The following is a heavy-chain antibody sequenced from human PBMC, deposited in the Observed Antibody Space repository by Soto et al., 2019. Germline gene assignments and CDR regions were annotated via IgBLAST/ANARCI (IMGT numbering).Heavy chain of an antibody. Sequence: DVKLVESGGGMVQPGDSLRLSCEVSGFIFSMYSMSWVRQTPWKGLEWVAKIPQDGVDGHYADAVKGRFTISRDNGNNSLYLQMNNLRAEDTAVYYCARDHLILPAHDFFYGSDVWGRGATVTVSS. J-gene: IGHJ6*02. CDR2: IPQDGVDG. CDR3: ARDHLILPAHDFFYGSDV. CDR1: GFIFSMYS. D-gene: IGHD2-21*02. V-gene: IGHV3-7*03.